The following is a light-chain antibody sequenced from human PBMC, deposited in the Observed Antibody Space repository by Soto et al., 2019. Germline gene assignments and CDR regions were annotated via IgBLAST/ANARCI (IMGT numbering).Light chain of an antibody. CDR2: EVS. CDR3: CSYAGSTTVV. CDR1: SSDVGNYNL. J-gene: IGLJ2*01. V-gene: IGLV2-23*02. Sequence: QSALTQPASVSGSPGQSITISCTGTSSDVGNYNLVSWYQQHPGKAPELMIYEVSKRPSGVSNRFSGSKSGNTASLTISGLQAEDEADYYCCSYAGSTTVVFGGGTKLTVL.